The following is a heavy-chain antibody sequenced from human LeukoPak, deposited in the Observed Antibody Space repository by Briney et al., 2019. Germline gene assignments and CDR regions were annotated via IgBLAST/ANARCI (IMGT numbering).Heavy chain of an antibody. CDR1: GGSISSGGYY. J-gene: IGHJ3*02. CDR3: ARVENVIYYDSRAGAFDI. V-gene: IGHV4-31*03. Sequence: PSETLSLTCTVPGGSISSGGYYWSWIRQHPGKGLEWIGYIYYSGSTYYNPSLKSRVTISVDTSKNQFSLKLSSVTAADTAVYYCARVENVIYYDSRAGAFDIWGQGTMVTVSP. CDR2: IYYSGST. D-gene: IGHD3-22*01.